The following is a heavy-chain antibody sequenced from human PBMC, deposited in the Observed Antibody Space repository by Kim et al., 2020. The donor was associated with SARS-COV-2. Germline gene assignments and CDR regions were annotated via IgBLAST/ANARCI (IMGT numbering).Heavy chain of an antibody. V-gene: IGHV3-73*01. CDR1: GFTFSSYA. Sequence: GGTLRLSCAVSGFTFSSYAMHWVRQASGKGLEWVGRIRSKANGYATAYAASVKGRFTATSDDSGNTAYLQRNSLKTEDTAVYYCAKVVGVQLLTYYFDYWGPGALVTVSS. D-gene: IGHD2-2*01. J-gene: IGHJ4*02. CDR2: IRSKANGYAT. CDR3: AKVVGVQLLTYYFDY.